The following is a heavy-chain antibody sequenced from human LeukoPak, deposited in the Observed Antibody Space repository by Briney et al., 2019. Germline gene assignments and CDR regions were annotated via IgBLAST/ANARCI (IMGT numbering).Heavy chain of an antibody. CDR3: AKGPGIVATINGFDY. J-gene: IGHJ4*02. Sequence: GSLRHSCSVSGFTLSSNAMSSVRQAPGKGLGWVSALRGSGVSTYYADSVKGRFTISRDNSKDTLYLRMSSLRSEDTAVYYCAKGPGIVATINGFDYWGQGTLVTVSS. D-gene: IGHD5-12*01. CDR2: LRGSGVST. CDR1: GFTLSSNA. V-gene: IGHV3-23*01.